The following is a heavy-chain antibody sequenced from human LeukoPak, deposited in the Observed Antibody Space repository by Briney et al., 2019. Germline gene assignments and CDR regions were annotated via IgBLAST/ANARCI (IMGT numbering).Heavy chain of an antibody. V-gene: IGHV3-30*04. J-gene: IGHJ4*02. CDR3: VRSAKTFDY. Sequence: GGSLRLSCAASGFTFSSYAMHWVRQAPGKGLEWVAVISSDGSNKYYADSMKGRFTISRDNSKNTLYLQMNSLRGEDTAVYYCVRSAKTFDYWGQGTLVTVSS. CDR2: ISSDGSNK. CDR1: GFTFSSYA.